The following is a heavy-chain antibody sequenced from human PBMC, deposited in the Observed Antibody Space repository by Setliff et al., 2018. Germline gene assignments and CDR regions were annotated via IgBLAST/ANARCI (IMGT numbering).Heavy chain of an antibody. CDR3: ARGDFYYYFYMDV. CDR1: GYTFTSYG. V-gene: IGHV1-18*01. Sequence: ASVKVSCKASGYTFTSYGISWVRQAPGQGLEWMGWISAYNGNANYAQKLQGRLTMTTDTSTSTAYMELRSLRPADTAVYYCARGDFYYYFYMDVWGKGTTVTVSS. CDR2: ISAYNGNA. J-gene: IGHJ6*03.